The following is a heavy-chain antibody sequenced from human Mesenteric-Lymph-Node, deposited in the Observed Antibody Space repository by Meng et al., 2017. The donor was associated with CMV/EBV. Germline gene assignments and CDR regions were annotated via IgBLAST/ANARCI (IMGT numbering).Heavy chain of an antibody. Sequence: GESLKISCAASGFTFSSYGMHWVRQAPGKGLEWVAVIWYDGSNKYYADSVKGRFTISRDNAKNTLYLQMNSLRDEDTAVYYCARSTGYCSNNVCYVDHWGQGTLVTVSS. V-gene: IGHV3-33*03. CDR3: ARSTGYCSNNVCYVDH. J-gene: IGHJ4*02. CDR2: IWYDGSNK. CDR1: GFTFSSYG. D-gene: IGHD2-8*01.